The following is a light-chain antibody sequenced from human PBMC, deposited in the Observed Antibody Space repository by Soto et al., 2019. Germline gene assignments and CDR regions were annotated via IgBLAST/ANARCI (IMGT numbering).Light chain of an antibody. Sequence: QSVLTQPPSASGTPGQRVTISCSGSSSNIGSNYVYWYQQLPGTAPKLLIYRNNQRPSGVPDRFSGSKSGTSASLAISGLRSEDEADYYCAAWDDSLSGHWVLGGGTKRTVL. CDR1: SSNIGSNY. V-gene: IGLV1-47*01. J-gene: IGLJ3*02. CDR2: RNN. CDR3: AAWDDSLSGHWV.